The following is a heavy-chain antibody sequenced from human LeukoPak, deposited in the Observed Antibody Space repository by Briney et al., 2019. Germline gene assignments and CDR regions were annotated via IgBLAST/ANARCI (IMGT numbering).Heavy chain of an antibody. V-gene: IGHV1-2*02. J-gene: IGHJ4*02. CDR2: INPNSGGT. D-gene: IGHD3-3*01. CDR1: GHTFTGYY. Sequence: EASVKVSCKASGHTFTGYYMHWVRQAPGQGLEWMGWINPNSGGTNYAQKFQGRVTMTRDTSISTAYMELSRLRSDDTAVYYCARVPDFWSGYYGGEYYFDYWGQGTLVTVSS. CDR3: ARVPDFWSGYYGGEYYFDY.